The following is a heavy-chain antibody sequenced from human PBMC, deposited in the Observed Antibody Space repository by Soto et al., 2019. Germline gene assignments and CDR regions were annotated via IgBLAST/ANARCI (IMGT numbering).Heavy chain of an antibody. V-gene: IGHV3-33*01. J-gene: IGHJ6*02. CDR2: IWYDGSNK. CDR1: GFTFSSYG. Sequence: VGSLRLSCAASGFTFSSYGMHWVRQAPGKGLEWVAVIWYDGSNKYYADSVKGRFTISRDNSKNTLYLQMNSLRAEDTAVYYCARVNPKYYYGMDVWGQGTTVTVSS. CDR3: ARVNPKYYYGMDV.